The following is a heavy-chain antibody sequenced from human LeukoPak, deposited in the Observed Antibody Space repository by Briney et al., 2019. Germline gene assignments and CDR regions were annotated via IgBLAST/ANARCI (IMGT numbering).Heavy chain of an antibody. CDR2: ISGDGGST. CDR1: GFTFDDYA. J-gene: IGHJ4*02. Sequence: GGSLRLSCAASGFTFDDYAMHWVRQAPGKGLEWVSLISGDGGSTYYADSVKGRFTISRDNSKNSLYLQMNSLRTEDTALYYCAKALGYSSSTSCSYYFDYWGQGTLVTVSS. D-gene: IGHD2-2*01. V-gene: IGHV3-43*02. CDR3: AKALGYSSSTSCSYYFDY.